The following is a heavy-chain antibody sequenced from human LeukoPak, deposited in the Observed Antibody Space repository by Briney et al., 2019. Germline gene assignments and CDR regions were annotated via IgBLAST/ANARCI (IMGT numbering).Heavy chain of an antibody. D-gene: IGHD3-9*01. CDR1: GYSFTSYW. Sequence: NLGESLKISCKGSGYSFTSYWIGWVRQMPGKGLEWMGIIYPGDSDTRYSPSFQGQVTISADKSISTAYLQWSSLKASDTAMYYCASNYDILTGSAPIRYYYCYMDVWGKGTTVTVSS. CDR3: ASNYDILTGSAPIRYYYCYMDV. V-gene: IGHV5-51*01. J-gene: IGHJ6*03. CDR2: IYPGDSDT.